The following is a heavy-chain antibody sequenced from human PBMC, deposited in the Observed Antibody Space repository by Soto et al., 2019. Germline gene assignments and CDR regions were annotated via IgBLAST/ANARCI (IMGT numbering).Heavy chain of an antibody. J-gene: IGHJ6*01. CDR2: IYHSGST. Sequence: QVQLQESGPGLAKPSGTLSLTCAVSGGSIRSSNWWSWVSQTPGKGLEWIGEIYHSGSTNYHPSLKSRGTISVDKSKNQFSLKLSSVSAADTAVDYCARERAFGESSQGYYYSGMDVWGQGTTVTVSS. CDR3: ARERAFGESSQGYYYSGMDV. CDR1: GGSIRSSNW. D-gene: IGHD3-10*01. V-gene: IGHV4-4*02.